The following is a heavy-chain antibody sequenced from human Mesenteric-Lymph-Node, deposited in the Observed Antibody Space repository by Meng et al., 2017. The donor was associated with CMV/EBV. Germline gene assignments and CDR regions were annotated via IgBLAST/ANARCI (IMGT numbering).Heavy chain of an antibody. Sequence: ASLKVSCKVSGYTLTELSRHWVRQAPGKGLEWMGGFDPEDGETIYEQKFQGRVTMTEDTSTDTAYMELSSLRSEDTAVYYCAILVNPRSGSYSKPHAFDIWGQGTMVTVSS. CDR3: AILVNPRSGSYSKPHAFDI. D-gene: IGHD3-10*01. J-gene: IGHJ3*02. CDR1: GYTLTELS. CDR2: FDPEDGET. V-gene: IGHV1-24*01.